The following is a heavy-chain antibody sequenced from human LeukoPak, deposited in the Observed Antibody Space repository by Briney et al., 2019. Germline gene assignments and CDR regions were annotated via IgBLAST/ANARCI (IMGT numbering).Heavy chain of an antibody. J-gene: IGHJ2*01. V-gene: IGHV3-74*01. Sequence: VGSLRLSCAASGFTFSSYWMHWVRQAPGKGLVWVSRINSDGSSTSYADSVKGRFTISRDNAKNTLYLQMNSLRAEDTAVYYCARANLGGHGFDLWGRGTLVTVSS. CDR1: GFTFSSYW. CDR3: ARANLGGHGFDL. D-gene: IGHD2-15*01. CDR2: INSDGSST.